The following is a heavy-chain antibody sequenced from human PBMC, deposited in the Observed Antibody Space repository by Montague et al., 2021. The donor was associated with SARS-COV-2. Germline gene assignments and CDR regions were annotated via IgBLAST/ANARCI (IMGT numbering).Heavy chain of an antibody. D-gene: IGHD1-1*01. CDR2: IFKSGTT. CDR3: ARAQNTCFIANCVNYFEV. V-gene: IGHV4-61*02. CDR1: GDSINTGNFY. Sequence: TLSLTCTVSGDSINTGNFYWSWIRQPARKQLEWIGRIFKSGTTNYNPPLKGRGTITMDTSKNEFSLKLRYVTAADTAMYFCARAQNTCFIANCVNYFEVWGLGALVTVSS. J-gene: IGHJ4*02.